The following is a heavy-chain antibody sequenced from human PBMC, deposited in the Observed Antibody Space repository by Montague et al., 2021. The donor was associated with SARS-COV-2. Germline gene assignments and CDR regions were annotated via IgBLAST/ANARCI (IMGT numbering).Heavy chain of an antibody. CDR1: GGSFNDYY. CDR2: IYYSGST. J-gene: IGHJ5*02. V-gene: IGHV4-39*01. CDR3: ARLLLYCSSTSCYEARFDP. D-gene: IGHD2-2*01. Sequence: SETLSLTCAVYGGSFNDYYWGWIRQPPGKGLEWIGSIYYSGSTYYNPSLKSRVTISVDTSKNQFSLKLSSVTAADTAVYYCARLLLYCSSTSCYEARFDPWGQGTLVTVSS.